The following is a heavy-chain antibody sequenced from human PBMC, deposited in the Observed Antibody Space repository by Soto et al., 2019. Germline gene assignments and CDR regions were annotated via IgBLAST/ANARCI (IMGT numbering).Heavy chain of an antibody. CDR1: GFTFSDYY. CDR2: ISSSDTII. J-gene: IGHJ4*02. Sequence: PGGSLRLSCAASGFTFSDYYMSWIRQAPGKGLEWVSYISSSDTIISYADSVKGRFTISRDNAKNSLYLQMNSLRAEGTAVYYCARDLGYYHSSGYFDYWGQGTLVTVSS. V-gene: IGHV3-11*01. CDR3: ARDLGYYHSSGYFDY. D-gene: IGHD3-22*01.